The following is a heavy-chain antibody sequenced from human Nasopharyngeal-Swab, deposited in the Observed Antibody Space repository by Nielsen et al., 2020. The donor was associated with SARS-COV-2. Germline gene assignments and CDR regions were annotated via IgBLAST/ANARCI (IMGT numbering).Heavy chain of an antibody. V-gene: IGHV3-30*18. CDR3: AKNSDSSGYYSGGIDRYYYYGMDV. CDR2: ISYDGSNK. J-gene: IGHJ6*02. D-gene: IGHD3-22*01. Sequence: GESLKISCAASGFTFSSYGIHWVRQAPGKGLEWVAVISYDGSNKYYADSVKGRFTISRDNFKNTLYLQMNSLRAEETAVYYCAKNSDSSGYYSGGIDRYYYYGMDVWGQGTTVTVSS. CDR1: GFTFSSYG.